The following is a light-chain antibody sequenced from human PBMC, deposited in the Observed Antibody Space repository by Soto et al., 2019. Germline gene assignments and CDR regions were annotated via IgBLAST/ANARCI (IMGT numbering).Light chain of an antibody. CDR3: QKYNRAPRT. CDR1: QDISNF. Sequence: DVQMTQSPSSLSASIGDRVAITCRASQDISNFLAWYQQKPGSAPKVLIYAASSLQSGAPSRFSGSGSGTDFTLTISSLKPEDVATYYCQKYNRAPRTFGQGTEVEIK. V-gene: IGKV1-27*01. CDR2: AAS. J-gene: IGKJ1*01.